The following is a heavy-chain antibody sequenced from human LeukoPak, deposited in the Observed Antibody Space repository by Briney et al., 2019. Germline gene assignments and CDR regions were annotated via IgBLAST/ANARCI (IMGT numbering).Heavy chain of an antibody. J-gene: IGHJ4*02. CDR1: GFTFSSYA. CDR3: AKDPYYYEMYYFDY. Sequence: GGSLRLSWAASGFTFSSYAMSWVRQAPGKGLEWVSAISGSGGSTYYADSVKGRFTISRDNSKNTLYLQMNSLRAEDTAVYYCAKDPYYYEMYYFDYWGQGTLVTVSS. CDR2: ISGSGGST. D-gene: IGHD3-22*01. V-gene: IGHV3-23*01.